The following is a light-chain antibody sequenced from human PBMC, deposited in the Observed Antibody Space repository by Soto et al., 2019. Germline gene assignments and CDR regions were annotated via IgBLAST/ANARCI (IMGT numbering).Light chain of an antibody. CDR1: QSINTW. Sequence: DIQMTQSPATLSASVGDRVTITCRASQSINTWLAWYQQKSGKAPKLLIYDASSLESGVPSRFSGSGSGTEFTLTISSLQPGDFATYYCQQYITYPSTFGQGTKVDIK. V-gene: IGKV1-5*01. J-gene: IGKJ1*01. CDR3: QQYITYPST. CDR2: DAS.